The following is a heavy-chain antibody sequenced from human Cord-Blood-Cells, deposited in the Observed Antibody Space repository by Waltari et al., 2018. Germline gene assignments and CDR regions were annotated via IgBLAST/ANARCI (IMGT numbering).Heavy chain of an antibody. CDR1: GGYLSSSRYY. Sequence: QLQLQESGAGLVKPSETLSLTCTVSGGYLSSSRYYWGWIRQPPGKGLEWIGRIYYSGCTYYNPSLKSRVTISVDTSKNQFSLKLSSVTAADTAVYYCARLTTRHLSTYCPNGVCYAFDIWGQGTMVTVSS. V-gene: IGHV4-39*01. CDR3: ARLTTRHLSTYCPNGVCYAFDI. CDR2: IYYSGCT. D-gene: IGHD2-8*01. J-gene: IGHJ3*02.